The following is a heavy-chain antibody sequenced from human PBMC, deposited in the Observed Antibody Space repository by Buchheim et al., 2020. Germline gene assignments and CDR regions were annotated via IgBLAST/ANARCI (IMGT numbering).Heavy chain of an antibody. CDR2: IYPGDSDT. CDR3: ARTECSSSSGWDYYYYAMEV. CDR1: GYTFTSYW. V-gene: IGHV5-51*01. D-gene: IGHD6-6*01. J-gene: IGHJ6*02. Sequence: EVQLVQSGAEVKKPGESLKISCKGSGYTFTSYWIGWVRQMPGKGLEWMGIIYPGDSDTRYSPSFQGQGTISADKSIRTAYPQWSSLKASDTAMYFCARTECSSSSGWDYYYYAMEVWGQGTT.